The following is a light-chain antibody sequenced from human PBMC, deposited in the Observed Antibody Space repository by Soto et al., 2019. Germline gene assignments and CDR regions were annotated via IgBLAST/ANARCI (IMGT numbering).Light chain of an antibody. J-gene: IGKJ1*01. Sequence: DVVMTQSPLSLPVTLGQSASISCRSSQSPVYSDGNTYLHWFQQRPGQSPRRLIYKVSNRDSGVPGRLSGSWSGPDFTLNISRVEAEDVGVYYCMQGTHWPWTFGQGTKVEIK. V-gene: IGKV2-30*01. CDR1: QSPVYSDGNTY. CDR2: KVS. CDR3: MQGTHWPWT.